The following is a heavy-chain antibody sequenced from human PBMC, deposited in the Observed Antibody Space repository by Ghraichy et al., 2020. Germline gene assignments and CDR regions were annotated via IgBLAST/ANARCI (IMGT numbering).Heavy chain of an antibody. CDR2: IYYSGST. CDR3: ARGIVGAATKVVDWFDP. Sequence: TLSLTCTVSGGSISSSSYYWGWIRQPPGKGLEWIGSIYYSGSTYYNPSLKSRVTISVDTSKNQFSLKLSSVTAADTAVYYCARGIVGAATKVVDWFDPWGQGTLVTVSS. CDR1: GGSISSSSYY. D-gene: IGHD1-26*01. J-gene: IGHJ5*02. V-gene: IGHV4-39*07.